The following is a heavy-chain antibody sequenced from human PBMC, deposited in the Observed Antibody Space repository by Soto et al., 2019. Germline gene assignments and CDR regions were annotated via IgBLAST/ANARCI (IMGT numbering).Heavy chain of an antibody. CDR1: GGTFSSYA. Sequence: QVQLVQSGAEVKKPGSSVKVSCKASGGTFSSYAISWVRQAPGQGLEWMGGIIPIFGTANYAQKFQGRVTITADESTSTAYMELSSLRSEDTAVYYCARSTAMATYYYYGMDVWGKGTTVTVSS. J-gene: IGHJ6*04. CDR3: ARSTAMATYYYYGMDV. V-gene: IGHV1-69*01. D-gene: IGHD5-18*01. CDR2: IIPIFGTA.